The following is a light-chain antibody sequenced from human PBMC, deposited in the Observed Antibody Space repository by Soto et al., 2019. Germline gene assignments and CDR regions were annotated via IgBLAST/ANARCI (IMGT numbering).Light chain of an antibody. Sequence: QAVVTQEHSLTVSPGGTVTLTCASSPGAVTSGYYPNWFQQKPGQAPRALIYSTSNKHYWTPARFSGSLLGGKAALTLSGVQPEDEAEYYCLLYYGGPAYVFGTGTKVTVL. J-gene: IGLJ1*01. CDR1: PGAVTSGYY. V-gene: IGLV7-43*01. CDR3: LLYYGGPAYV. CDR2: STS.